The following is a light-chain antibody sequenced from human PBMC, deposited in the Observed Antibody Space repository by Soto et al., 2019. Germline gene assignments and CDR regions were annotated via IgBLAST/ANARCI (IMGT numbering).Light chain of an antibody. J-gene: IGKJ1*01. Sequence: EIVLTQSPGTLPLSPGERATLSCRASQSITSNYLAWYQQKPGQAPRLLIFGASNRATGIPDRFSGSGSGTDFTLTISRLEPEDFAMYYCQQYGRTFGLGTKVDIK. V-gene: IGKV3-20*01. CDR2: GAS. CDR3: QQYGRT. CDR1: QSITSNY.